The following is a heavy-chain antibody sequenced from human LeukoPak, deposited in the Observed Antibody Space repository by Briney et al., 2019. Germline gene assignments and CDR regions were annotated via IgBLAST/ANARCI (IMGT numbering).Heavy chain of an antibody. Sequence: PSETLSLTCTVSGGSISSYYWSWIRQPPGKGLEWIGYIYYSGSTNYNPSLKSRVTISVDTSKNQFSLKLSSVTAADTAVYYCARGVTMVRGVIITNYFDYWGQGTLVTVSS. D-gene: IGHD3-10*01. V-gene: IGHV4-59*01. CDR2: IYYSGST. CDR3: ARGVTMVRGVIITNYFDY. J-gene: IGHJ4*02. CDR1: GGSISSYY.